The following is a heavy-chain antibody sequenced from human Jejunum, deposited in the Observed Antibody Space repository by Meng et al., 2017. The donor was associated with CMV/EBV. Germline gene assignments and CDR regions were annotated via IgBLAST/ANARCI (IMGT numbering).Heavy chain of an antibody. CDR2: TYYRSKWYN. CDR1: GDSVSSIGAI. CDR3: ARENGYEWYFDF. Sequence: QLVQSGPGLVRPSQTPSPPCAISGDSVSSIGAIWNWIRQSPSRGLEWLGKTYYRSKWYNDYAPSVKSRITVKPDTSKNQFSLQLNSVTPEDTAVYYCARENGYEWYFDFWGRGTLVTVSS. D-gene: IGHD6-13*01. J-gene: IGHJ2*01. V-gene: IGHV6-1*01.